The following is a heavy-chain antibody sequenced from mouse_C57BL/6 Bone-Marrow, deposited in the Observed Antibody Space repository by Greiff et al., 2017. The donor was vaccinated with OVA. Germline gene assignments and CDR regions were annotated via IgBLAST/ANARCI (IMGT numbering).Heavy chain of an antibody. CDR2: IDPSDSET. J-gene: IGHJ2*01. V-gene: IGHV1-52*01. D-gene: IGHD1-1*01. Sequence: QVQLQQPGAELVRPGSSVKLSCKASGYTFTSYWMHWVKQRPIQGLEWIGNIDPSDSETHYNQKFKDKATLTIDKSSSTAYMQLSSLTAEDSAVYYCARYGEGYFDYWGQGTTLTVSS. CDR1: GYTFTSYW. CDR3: ARYGEGYFDY.